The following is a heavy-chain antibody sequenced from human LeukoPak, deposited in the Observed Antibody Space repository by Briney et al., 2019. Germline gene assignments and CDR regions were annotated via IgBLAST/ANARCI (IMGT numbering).Heavy chain of an antibody. V-gene: IGHV4-34*01. CDR3: ARFDSSGYYLYYFDY. CDR1: GGSFSGYY. CDR2: INHSGST. D-gene: IGHD3-22*01. Sequence: SETLSLTCAVYGGSFSGYYWSWIRQPPGKGLEWIGEINHSGSTNYNPSLKSRVTISVDTSKNQFSLKLSSVTAADTAVYYCARFDSSGYYLYYFDYWGQGILVTVSS. J-gene: IGHJ4*02.